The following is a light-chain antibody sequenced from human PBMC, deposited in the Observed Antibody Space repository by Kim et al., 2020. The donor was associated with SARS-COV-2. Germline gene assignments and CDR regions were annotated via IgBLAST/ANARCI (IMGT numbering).Light chain of an antibody. CDR3: QVWDSSTAWV. Sequence: VALGQTARITCGGNNIGSKNVHWYQQKPGQAPVLVIYRDSNRPSGIPERFSGSRSGNTATLTISRAQAGDEADYYCQVWDSSTAWVFGGGTQLTVL. V-gene: IGLV3-9*01. J-gene: IGLJ3*02. CDR2: RDS. CDR1: NIGSKN.